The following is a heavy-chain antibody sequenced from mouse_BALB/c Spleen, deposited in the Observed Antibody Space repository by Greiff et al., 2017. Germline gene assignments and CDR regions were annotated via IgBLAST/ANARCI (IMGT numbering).Heavy chain of an antibody. Sequence: LVKTGASVTISCKASGYSFTGYYMHWVKQSHGKSLEWIGYISCYNGATSYNQKFKGKATFTVDTSSSTSYMQYNSLTSEDSAVYYCARSGYDFDDRWAFADWGQGTLVTVSA. J-gene: IGHJ3*01. CDR3: ARSGYDFDDRWAFAD. V-gene: IGHV1S34*01. D-gene: IGHD2-4*01. CDR1: GYSFTGYY. CDR2: ISCYNGAT.